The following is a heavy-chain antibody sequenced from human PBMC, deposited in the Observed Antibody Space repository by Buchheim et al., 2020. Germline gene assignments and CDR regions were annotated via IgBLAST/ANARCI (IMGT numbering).Heavy chain of an antibody. V-gene: IGHV1-8*01. CDR1: RYTFTSYD. D-gene: IGHD5-18*01. CDR2: MNPNSGNT. CDR3: ARSVARLWLRGGYYYGMDV. J-gene: IGHJ6*02. Sequence: QVQLVQSGAEVKKPGASVKVSCKASRYTFTSYDINWVRQATGQGLEWMGWMNPNSGNTGYAQKFQGRVTMTRNTSISTAYMELSSLRSDDTAVYYCARSVARLWLRGGYYYGMDVWGQGTT.